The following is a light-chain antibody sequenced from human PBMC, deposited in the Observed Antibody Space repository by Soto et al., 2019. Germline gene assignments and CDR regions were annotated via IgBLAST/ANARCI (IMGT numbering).Light chain of an antibody. V-gene: IGKV3-15*01. CDR2: GAS. Sequence: EIVMTQCPATLSVSPGERVTLSCRASQSVSSNLAWYQQKPGQAPRLLIYGASTRATGIPARFSGGGSETEFTLTISSLQSEDFAVYYCQQYHNWPPRTFGQGTKVEIK. J-gene: IGKJ1*01. CDR3: QQYHNWPPRT. CDR1: QSVSSN.